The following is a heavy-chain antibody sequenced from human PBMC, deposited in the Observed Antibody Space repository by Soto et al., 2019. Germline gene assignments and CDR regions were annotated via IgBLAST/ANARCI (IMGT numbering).Heavy chain of an antibody. V-gene: IGHV4-39*02. CDR1: GGSISSNTYF. CDR2: IYYSGTT. J-gene: IGHJ4*02. CDR3: ARDKITGLFDY. D-gene: IGHD2-8*02. Sequence: SETLSLTCTVSGGSISSNTYFWGWIRQPPGKGLEWIGSIYYSGTTYYNPSLKSRVTMSVDTSKNQFSLKLSSVTAADTAVYYCARDKITGLFDYWGQGTLVTVS.